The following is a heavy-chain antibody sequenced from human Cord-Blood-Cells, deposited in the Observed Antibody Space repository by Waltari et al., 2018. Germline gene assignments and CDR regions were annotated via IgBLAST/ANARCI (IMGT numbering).Heavy chain of an antibody. V-gene: IGHV4-39*07. CDR1: GGSISSSSYY. J-gene: IGHJ4*02. CDR2: IYYSGST. D-gene: IGHD6-13*01. Sequence: QLQLQESGPGLVKPSEPLSLTCTVSGGSISSSSYYWGWIRQPPGKGLEWIGSIYYSGSTYYNPSLKSRVTISVDTSKNQFSLKLSSVTAADTAVYYCAREKQQLVDYWGQGTLVTVSS. CDR3: AREKQQLVDY.